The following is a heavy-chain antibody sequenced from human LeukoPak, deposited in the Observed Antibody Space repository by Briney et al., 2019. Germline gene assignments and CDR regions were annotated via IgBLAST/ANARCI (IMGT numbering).Heavy chain of an antibody. CDR1: GGSVSTYY. J-gene: IGHJ4*01. CDR3: AREMTTVTVDY. CDR2: FFTSGTSGTT. V-gene: IGHV4-4*07. Sequence: SETLSLTCTVSGGSVSTYYWSWIRQLAGKGLEFIGRFFTSGTSGTTNYNPSLKSRVTMSLDTSKNQLSLKLSSVTAADTAVYYCAREMTTVTVDYWGPGTLVTVSS. D-gene: IGHD4-17*01.